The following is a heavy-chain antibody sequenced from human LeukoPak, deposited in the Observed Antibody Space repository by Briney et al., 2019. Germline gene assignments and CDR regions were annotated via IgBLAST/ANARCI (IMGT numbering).Heavy chain of an antibody. CDR3: AGGRRSSVGLRELVALDY. D-gene: IGHD6-19*01. Sequence: ASVKVSCKASGYTFTSYAMHWVRQAPGQRLEWMGWINAGNGNTKYSQKFQGRVTITRDTSASTAYMELSSLRSEDTAVYYCAGGRRSSVGLRELVALDYWGQGTLVTVSS. V-gene: IGHV1-3*01. CDR1: GYTFTSYA. J-gene: IGHJ4*02. CDR2: INAGNGNT.